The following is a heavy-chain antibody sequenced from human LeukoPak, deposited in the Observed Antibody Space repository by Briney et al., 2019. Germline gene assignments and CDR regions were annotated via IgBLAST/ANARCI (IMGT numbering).Heavy chain of an antibody. D-gene: IGHD5-18*01. V-gene: IGHV3-30-3*01. J-gene: IGHJ5*02. CDR3: AREGDVDTAMGS. CDR1: GFTFSSYA. Sequence: PGESLRLSCAASGFTFSSYAMHWVRQAPGKGLEWVAVISYDGSNKYYADSVKGRFTISRDNSKNTLYLQMNSLRAEDTAVYYCAREGDVDTAMGSWGQGTLVTVSS. CDR2: ISYDGSNK.